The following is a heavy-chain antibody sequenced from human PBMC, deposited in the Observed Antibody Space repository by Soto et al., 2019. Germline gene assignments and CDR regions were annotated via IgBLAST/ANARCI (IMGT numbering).Heavy chain of an antibody. D-gene: IGHD7-27*01. Sequence: QVQLQESGPGLVKPSETLSLTCSVSGGSISSDYWIWIRQSPGKGLEWIGYVYHSGSTNYNPSLKSRVTIAVDTSQNQSSLKMSSVTAADTAVYYCASAPNWRYLDYWGQGTLVTVSS. V-gene: IGHV4-59*01. CDR3: ASAPNWRYLDY. CDR2: VYHSGST. J-gene: IGHJ4*02. CDR1: GGSISSDY.